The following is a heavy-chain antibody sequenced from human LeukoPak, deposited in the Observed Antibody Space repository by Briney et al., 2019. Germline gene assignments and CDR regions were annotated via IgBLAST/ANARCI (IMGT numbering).Heavy chain of an antibody. V-gene: IGHV3-74*03. D-gene: IGHD5-12*01. Sequence: GGSLRLSCAASGFTFSSYWMHWVRQAPGKGLVWVSRINSDGSSITYADSVKGRFTISRDNAKNTLFLQMNSLRVEGTAVYYCAREGRVSGYDFDCWGQGTLVTVSS. CDR3: AREGRVSGYDFDC. J-gene: IGHJ4*02. CDR2: INSDGSSI. CDR1: GFTFSSYW.